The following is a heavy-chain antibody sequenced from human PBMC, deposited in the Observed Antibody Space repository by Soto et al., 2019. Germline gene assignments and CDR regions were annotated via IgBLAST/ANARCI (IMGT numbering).Heavy chain of an antibody. Sequence: PGGSLRLSCAASGFPFSNYGMHLVRQSPGKGLEWVAVISYDGSNKQYADSVKGRFIISRENSKNTLYLQMSSLRAEETAVYYCAQSPGYSSSWSDYWGTGKLIAVSS. V-gene: IGHV3-30*18. D-gene: IGHD6-13*01. CDR3: AQSPGYSSSWSDY. J-gene: IGHJ4*02. CDR1: GFPFSNYG. CDR2: ISYDGSNK.